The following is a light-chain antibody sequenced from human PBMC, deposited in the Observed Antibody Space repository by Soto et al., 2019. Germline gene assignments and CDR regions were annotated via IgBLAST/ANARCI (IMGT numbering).Light chain of an antibody. CDR3: QQFDSVPCT. J-gene: IGKJ2*02. CDR2: DAS. CDR1: QDIHNY. V-gene: IGKV1-33*01. Sequence: DIQMTQSPSSLSASVGDRVTITCQASQDIHNYLVWYQQKPGQAPNLLIYDASSSQTGVSPRFSGGGSGTHFTFTINSLQPEDVATYYCQQFDSVPCTFGQGTKLEIQ.